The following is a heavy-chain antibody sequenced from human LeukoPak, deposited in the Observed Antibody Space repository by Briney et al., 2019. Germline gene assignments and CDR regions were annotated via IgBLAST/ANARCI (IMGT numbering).Heavy chain of an antibody. D-gene: IGHD5-12*01. CDR1: GFTFSDYY. V-gene: IGHV3-11*04. CDR3: AREGRGYSGYDGAAFDI. CDR2: ISSSSSTI. J-gene: IGHJ3*02. Sequence: GGALRLSCAASGFTFSDYYMSWIRQAPGKGLEWVSYISSSSSTIYYADSVKGRFTISRDNAKNSLYLQMNSLRAEDTAVYCCAREGRGYSGYDGAAFDIWGQGTMVTVSS.